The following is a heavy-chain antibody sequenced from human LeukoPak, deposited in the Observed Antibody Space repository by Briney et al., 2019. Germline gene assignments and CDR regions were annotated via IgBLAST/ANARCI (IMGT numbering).Heavy chain of an antibody. CDR2: IRYDGSDK. CDR3: AKDRTNYDFAPDY. J-gene: IGHJ4*02. CDR1: GFTFSSYG. D-gene: IGHD3-3*01. Sequence: GGSLRLSCAASGFTFSSYGMHWVRQAPGKGLEWVAFIRYDGSDKYYADSVKGRFTISRDNSKNTLYLQMNSLRAEDTAVYYCAKDRTNYDFAPDYWGQGTLVTVSS. V-gene: IGHV3-30*02.